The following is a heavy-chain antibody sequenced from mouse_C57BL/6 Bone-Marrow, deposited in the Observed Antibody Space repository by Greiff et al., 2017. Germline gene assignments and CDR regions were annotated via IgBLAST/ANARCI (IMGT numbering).Heavy chain of an antibody. V-gene: IGHV5-6*01. CDR1: GFTFSSYG. CDR2: ISSGGSYT. CDR3: ARHEVADYDYAMDY. J-gene: IGHJ4*01. D-gene: IGHD2-4*01. Sequence: EVQLVESGGDLVKPGGSLKLSCAASGFTFSSYGMSWVRQTPDKRLEWVATISSGGSYTYYPDSVKGRFTISRDNAKNTLYLQMSSLKSEDTAMYYCARHEVADYDYAMDYWGQGTSVTVSS.